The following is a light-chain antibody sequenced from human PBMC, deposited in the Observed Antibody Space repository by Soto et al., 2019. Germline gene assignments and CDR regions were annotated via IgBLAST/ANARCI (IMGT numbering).Light chain of an antibody. V-gene: IGLV1-47*01. CDR2: TND. J-gene: IGLJ3*02. Sequence: QSVLTQPPSASGTPGQRVVISCSGSSSNIGDNSVSWYQQLPGTAPKLLIYTNDQRPSGVPDRFSGSKSGTSASLAISGLRSEDEADYYCAAWDDSLSAWVFGGGTKLTVL. CDR1: SSNIGDNS. CDR3: AAWDDSLSAWV.